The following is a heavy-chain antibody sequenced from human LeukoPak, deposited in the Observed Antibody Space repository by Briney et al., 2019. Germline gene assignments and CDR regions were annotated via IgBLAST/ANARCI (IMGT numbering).Heavy chain of an antibody. J-gene: IGHJ4*02. CDR2: IHYSGDI. V-gene: IGHV4-59*02. D-gene: IGHD2-15*01. Sequence: SETLSLTCTVSGASVSTSYWYWIRQPPGKGLEGIGYIHYSGDINYTPSLKSRVTMSAYTSKNQLSLKLSSVTAADTAVYYCARVGCSGGSCYPDYWGQGTLVTVSS. CDR1: GASVSTSY. CDR3: ARVGCSGGSCYPDY.